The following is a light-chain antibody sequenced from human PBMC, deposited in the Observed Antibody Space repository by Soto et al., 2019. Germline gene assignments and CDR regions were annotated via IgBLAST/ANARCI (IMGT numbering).Light chain of an antibody. Sequence: PGESATLSRRASQSLRSGDLACDQQKPGQAPRLLFYGASTGATGLPARFSGSGSGTEFTLTINSLQAEDCAVYYCQQYSIRPRPSGQG. V-gene: IGKV3-15*01. CDR1: QSLRSGD. J-gene: IGKJ5*01. CDR2: GAS. CDR3: QQYSIRPRP.